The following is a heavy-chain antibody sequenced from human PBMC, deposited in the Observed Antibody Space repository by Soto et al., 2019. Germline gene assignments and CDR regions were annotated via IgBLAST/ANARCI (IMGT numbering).Heavy chain of an antibody. V-gene: IGHV3-23*01. CDR3: AKDASQRIAAAGDDAFDI. D-gene: IGHD6-13*01. CDR2: ISGSGGST. CDR1: GFTFSSYA. J-gene: IGHJ3*02. Sequence: GGSLRLSCAASGFTFSSYAMSWVRQAPGKGLEWVSAISGSGGSTYYADSVKGRFTISRDNSKNTLYLQMNSLRAENTAVYYCAKDASQRIAAAGDDAFDIWGQGTMVTVSS.